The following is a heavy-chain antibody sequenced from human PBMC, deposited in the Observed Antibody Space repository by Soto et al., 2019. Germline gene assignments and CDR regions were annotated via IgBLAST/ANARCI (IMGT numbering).Heavy chain of an antibody. Sequence: SETLSLTCIVSGASIHSTSYSWGWIRQPPGKGLEWIGSIHQSGSTYYNPSLKSRVAVSVDASKNQFSLKLISVTTADTAVYFCAREGNLGRWIQPLDSWGQGTLVTVSS. CDR3: AREGNLGRWIQPLDS. D-gene: IGHD2-2*03. CDR1: GASIHSTSYS. V-gene: IGHV4-39*07. CDR2: IHQSGST. J-gene: IGHJ4*02.